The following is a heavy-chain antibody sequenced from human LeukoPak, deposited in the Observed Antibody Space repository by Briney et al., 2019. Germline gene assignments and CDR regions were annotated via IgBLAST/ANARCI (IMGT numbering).Heavy chain of an antibody. D-gene: IGHD2-2*01. CDR1: GGTFSSYA. CDR3: ARGGRDLYQLLSY. V-gene: IGHV1-69*05. J-gene: IGHJ4*02. CDR2: IIPIFGTA. Sequence: SVKVSCKASGGTFSSYAISWVRQAPGQGLEWMGGIIPIFGTANYAQKFQGRVTITTDESTSTAYMELSSLRSEDTAVYYCARGGRDLYQLLSYWGQGTLVTVSS.